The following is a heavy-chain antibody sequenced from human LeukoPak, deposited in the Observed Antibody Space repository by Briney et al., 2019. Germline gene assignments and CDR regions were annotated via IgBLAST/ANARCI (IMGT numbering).Heavy chain of an antibody. CDR3: ARYILAPGAFDP. CDR1: GGSISSNNW. V-gene: IGHV4-4*02. J-gene: IGHJ5*02. CDR2: IYHSGSP. Sequence: SETLSLTCAVSGGSISSNNWWGWVRQPPGKGLEWIGEIYHSGSPNYNPSLKSRVTISVDKSRNHFSLNLSSVTAADTAVYYCARYILAPGAFDPWGQGTRVIVSS.